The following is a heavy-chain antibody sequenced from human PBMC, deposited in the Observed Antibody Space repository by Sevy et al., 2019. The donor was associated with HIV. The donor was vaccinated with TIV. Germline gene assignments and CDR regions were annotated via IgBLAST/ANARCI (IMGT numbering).Heavy chain of an antibody. CDR1: GFNFSIYG. Sequence: GGSLRLSCAASGFNFSIYGIHWFRQPPGKGLEGLALLWYDGINKYYADSVKGRFTISRANSKNTLYLQMNSLRAEDTAVYYCARGRDYGNFDYWGQGTLVTVSS. J-gene: IGHJ4*02. V-gene: IGHV3-33*01. D-gene: IGHD4-17*01. CDR2: LWYDGINK. CDR3: ARGRDYGNFDY.